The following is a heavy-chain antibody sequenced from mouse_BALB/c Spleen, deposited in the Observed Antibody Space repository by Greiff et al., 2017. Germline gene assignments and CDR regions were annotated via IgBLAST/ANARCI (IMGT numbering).Heavy chain of an antibody. CDR1: GFTFSSYG. Sequence: EVKLMESGGDLVKPGGSLKLSCAASGFTFSSYGMSWVRQTPDKRLEWVATISSGGSYTYYPDSVKGRFTISRDNAKNTLYLQMSSLKSEDTAMYYCARQDGSSLSYWYFDVWGAGTTVTVSS. V-gene: IGHV5-6*01. CDR2: ISSGGSYT. J-gene: IGHJ1*01. CDR3: ARQDGSSLSYWYFDV. D-gene: IGHD1-1*01.